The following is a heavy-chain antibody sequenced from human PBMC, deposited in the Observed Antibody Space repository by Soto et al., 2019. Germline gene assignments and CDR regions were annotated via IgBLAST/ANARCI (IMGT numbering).Heavy chain of an antibody. Sequence: VKVSCKASGFTFTSSAVQWVRQARGQRLEWIGWIVVGSGNTNYAQKFQERVTITRDMSTSTAYMELSSLRSEDTAVYYCAADRTMVRGAMSHWFDPWGQGTLVTVS. D-gene: IGHD3-10*01. CDR2: IVVGSGNT. CDR1: GFTFTSSA. V-gene: IGHV1-58*01. J-gene: IGHJ5*02. CDR3: AADRTMVRGAMSHWFDP.